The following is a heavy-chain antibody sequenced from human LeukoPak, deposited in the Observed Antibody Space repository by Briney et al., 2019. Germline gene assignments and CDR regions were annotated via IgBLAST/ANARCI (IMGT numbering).Heavy chain of an antibody. Sequence: GGSLRLSCAASGFMFSRKFMHWVRQAPGKGPVWVSGISTEGSGTSYSDSVKGRFTISRDNAKNTLYLQMNSLRAEDTAVYYCARTVFRSYYFDYWGQGTLVTVSS. J-gene: IGHJ4*02. CDR3: ARTVFRSYYFDY. CDR1: GFMFSRKF. CDR2: ISTEGSGT. V-gene: IGHV3-74*01. D-gene: IGHD3-16*01.